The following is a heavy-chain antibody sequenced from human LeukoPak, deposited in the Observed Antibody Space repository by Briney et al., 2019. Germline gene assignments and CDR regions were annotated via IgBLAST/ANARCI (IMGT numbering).Heavy chain of an antibody. CDR3: TRVGATDYYYMDV. J-gene: IGHJ6*03. D-gene: IGHD1-26*01. CDR1: GFTFSGSA. V-gene: IGHV3-73*01. Sequence: GGSLRLSCAASGFTFSGSAMHWVRQASGKGLEWVGRIRSKANSYATAYAASVKGRFTISRDDSRNTAYLQMNSLKTEDTAVYYCTRVGATDYYYMDVWGKGTTVTVSS. CDR2: IRSKANSYAT.